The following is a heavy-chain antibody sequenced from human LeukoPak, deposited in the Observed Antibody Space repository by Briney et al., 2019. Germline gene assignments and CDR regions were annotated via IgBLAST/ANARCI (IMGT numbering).Heavy chain of an antibody. CDR3: ARERVVAATPATKYYYYGMDV. J-gene: IGHJ6*02. CDR2: IYSGGST. CDR1: GFTVSSNY. D-gene: IGHD2-15*01. V-gene: IGHV3-66*01. Sequence: PGGSLRLSCAASGFTVSSNYMSWVRQAPGKGLGWGSVIYSGGSTYYADSVKGRFTISRDNSKNTLYLQVSSLRAEDTAVYYCARERVVAATPATKYYYYGMDVWGQGTTVTVSS.